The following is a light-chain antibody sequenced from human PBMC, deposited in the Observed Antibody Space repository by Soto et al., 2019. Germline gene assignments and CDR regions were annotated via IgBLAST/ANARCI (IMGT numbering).Light chain of an antibody. Sequence: QSALTQPASVSGSPGQSITISCTGTSGDVGGYNYVSWYQQHPGEAPKHMIYDVSNRPSGVSNRFSGSKSGNTASLTISGLQAEDEADYYCTSYTSSSTYVFGTGTKLTVL. J-gene: IGLJ1*01. CDR1: SGDVGGYNY. CDR3: TSYTSSSTYV. CDR2: DVS. V-gene: IGLV2-14*03.